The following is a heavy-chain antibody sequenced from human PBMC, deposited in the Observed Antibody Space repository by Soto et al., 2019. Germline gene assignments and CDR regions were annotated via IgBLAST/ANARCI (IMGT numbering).Heavy chain of an antibody. D-gene: IGHD6-25*01. CDR2: INQDGGGT. Sequence: EVQLVESGGGLVQPGGSLRLSCVASGFTFISSFMGWVRQAPGKGLEWVANINQDGGGTYYVDSVEGRFTISRDNAKDSLYLQMNRLRGEGTAVYYCARYFRGRGRYFFDYWGQGTLVTVSS. CDR1: GFTFISSF. V-gene: IGHV3-7*03. J-gene: IGHJ4*02. CDR3: ARYFRGRGRYFFDY.